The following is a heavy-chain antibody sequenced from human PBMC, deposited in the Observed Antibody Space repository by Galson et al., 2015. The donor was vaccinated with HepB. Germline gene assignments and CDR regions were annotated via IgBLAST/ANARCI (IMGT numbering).Heavy chain of an antibody. Sequence: SLRLSCAASGFTFRSYGLHWVRQTPGKGLEWVAFISFDGSLQDYADTAKGRFTVSRDNSRTISFLQMSSLRTDDTAIYYCARDAYCAGGNCYSGLAHWGQGTLVTVSS. V-gene: IGHV3-30-3*01. CDR3: ARDAYCAGGNCYSGLAH. CDR1: GFTFRSYG. J-gene: IGHJ4*02. D-gene: IGHD2-21*01. CDR2: ISFDGSLQ.